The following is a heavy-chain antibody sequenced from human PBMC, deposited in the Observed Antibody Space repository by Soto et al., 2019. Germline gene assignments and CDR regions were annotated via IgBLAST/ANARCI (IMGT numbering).Heavy chain of an antibody. J-gene: IGHJ4*02. V-gene: IGHV3-53*01. Sequence: EVQLVESGGGLIQPGGSLRLSCAASGFAVSSKYMTWVRQAPGKGLEWVSVIYGGGTTYYADSVKGRFTISRDTSKNTLYLQMTSLRADAMSVYYCVHTTGWPGFGFWGQGTLVTVSS. D-gene: IGHD6-19*01. CDR2: IYGGGTT. CDR1: GFAVSSKY. CDR3: VHTTGWPGFGF.